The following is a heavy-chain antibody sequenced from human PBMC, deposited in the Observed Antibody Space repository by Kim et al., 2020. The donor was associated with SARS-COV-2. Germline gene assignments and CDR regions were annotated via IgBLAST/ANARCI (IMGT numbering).Heavy chain of an antibody. Sequence: LRLSCAASGFAFDDYAMHWVHQSPGKGLEWVSGITWNGRDLGYADSVRGRFTISRDNAKNSLSLEMNSLQPEDTAFYYCTKDMDASGIAADGYFQHWGKGTLLSVS. CDR1: GFAFDDYA. D-gene: IGHD6-13*01. CDR3: TKDMDASGIAADGYFQH. J-gene: IGHJ1*01. CDR2: ITWNGRDL. V-gene: IGHV3-9*01.